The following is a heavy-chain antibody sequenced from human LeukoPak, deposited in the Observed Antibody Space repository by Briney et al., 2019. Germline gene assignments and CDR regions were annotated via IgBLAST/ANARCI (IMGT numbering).Heavy chain of an antibody. Sequence: GGSLRLSCAASGFTVTNNYMSWVRQAPGKGLEWVSVIYSAGTTYYADSVKGRFTISRQNPENTLFLQMNSLRPEDTAVYYCARVLGYDSSGYYRSYFDHWGQGTLVTVSS. CDR2: IYSAGTT. CDR1: GFTVTNNY. CDR3: ARVLGYDSSGYYRSYFDH. V-gene: IGHV3-53*04. D-gene: IGHD3-22*01. J-gene: IGHJ4*02.